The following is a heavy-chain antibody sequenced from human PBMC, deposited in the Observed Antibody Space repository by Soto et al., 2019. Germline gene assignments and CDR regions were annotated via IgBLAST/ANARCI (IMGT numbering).Heavy chain of an antibody. CDR1: GFTFSSYW. J-gene: IGHJ1*01. Sequence: GGSLRLSCAASGFTFSSYWMSWVRQAPGKGLEWVANIKQDGSEKYYVDSVKGRFAISRDNAKNSLYLQMNSLRAEDTAVYYCARELYGDYAEYFQHWGQGTLVTVSS. CDR2: IKQDGSEK. D-gene: IGHD4-17*01. V-gene: IGHV3-7*01. CDR3: ARELYGDYAEYFQH.